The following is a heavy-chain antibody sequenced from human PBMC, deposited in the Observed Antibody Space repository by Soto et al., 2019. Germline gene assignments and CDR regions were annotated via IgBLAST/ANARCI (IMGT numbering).Heavy chain of an antibody. CDR1: GGSFSGYY. CDR2: INHSGST. CDR3: ARGTNYYGSGSYYNNRPFDY. V-gene: IGHV4-34*01. J-gene: IGHJ4*02. D-gene: IGHD3-10*01. Sequence: SETLSLTCAVYGGSFSGYYWSWIRQPPGKGLEWIGEINHSGSTNYNPSLKSRVTISVDTSKNQFSLKLSSVTAADTAVYYCARGTNYYGSGSYYNNRPFDYWGQGTLVTVSS.